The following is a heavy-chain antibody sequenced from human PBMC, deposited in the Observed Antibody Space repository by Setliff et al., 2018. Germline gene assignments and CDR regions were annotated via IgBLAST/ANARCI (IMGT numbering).Heavy chain of an antibody. CDR2: MYYSGST. CDR3: ARHLLVQGTYHFDY. D-gene: IGHD3-10*01. J-gene: IGHJ4*02. CDR1: GGSISSGSYY. Sequence: SETLSLTCSVSGGSISSGSYYWGWIRQSPGKGLEWIGSMYYSGSTYYSPSLKGRVTLSVDTTKNQFSLKLTSMTAADTAVYFCARHLLVQGTYHFDYWGQGSPVTSPQ. V-gene: IGHV4-39*01.